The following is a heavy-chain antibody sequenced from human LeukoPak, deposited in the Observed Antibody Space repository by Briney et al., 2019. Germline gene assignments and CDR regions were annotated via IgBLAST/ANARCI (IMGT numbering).Heavy chain of an antibody. V-gene: IGHV3-11*01. CDR3: AKVGPRRWLQLTRSYYFDY. J-gene: IGHJ4*02. D-gene: IGHD5-24*01. CDR1: GFTFSDYY. Sequence: PGGSLRLSCAASGFTFSDYYMSWIRQAPGKGLEWVSYISSSGSTIYYADSVKGRFTISRDNAKNSLYLQMNSLRAEDTAVYYCAKVGPRRWLQLTRSYYFDYWGQGTLVTVSS. CDR2: ISSSGSTI.